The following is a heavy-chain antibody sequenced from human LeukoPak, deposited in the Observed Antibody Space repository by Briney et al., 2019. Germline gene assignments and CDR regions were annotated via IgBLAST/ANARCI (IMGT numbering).Heavy chain of an antibody. D-gene: IGHD3-10*01. CDR3: ARRDYGSGSYYNNNWFDP. V-gene: IGHV5-51*01. Sequence: GEPLKISCKGSGYSFSSYWIAWVRQMPGKGLEWMGIIYPGDSDTRYSPSFQGQVTISADKSISTAYLQWSSLKASDTAMYYCARRDYGSGSYYNNNWFDPWGQGTLVTVSS. CDR1: GYSFSSYW. J-gene: IGHJ5*02. CDR2: IYPGDSDT.